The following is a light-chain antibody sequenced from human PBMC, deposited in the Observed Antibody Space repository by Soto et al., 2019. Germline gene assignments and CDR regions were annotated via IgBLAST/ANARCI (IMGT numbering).Light chain of an antibody. J-gene: IGKJ5*01. CDR3: QQRSNWPPV. Sequence: EIVMTQSPATLSLSPGERATLSCRASQTVSSNLAWYQQRPGQAPRLLIYGAPTRATGIPARFSGSGSGTEFTLTISSLQSEDFAVYYCQQRSNWPPVFGQGTQLEIK. CDR1: QTVSSN. V-gene: IGKV3-15*01. CDR2: GAP.